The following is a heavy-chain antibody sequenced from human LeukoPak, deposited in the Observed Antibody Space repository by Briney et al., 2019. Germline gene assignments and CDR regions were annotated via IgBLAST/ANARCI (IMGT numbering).Heavy chain of an antibody. CDR3: ASPGGSYYRQTYDY. J-gene: IGHJ4*02. D-gene: IGHD1-26*01. CDR2: FDPEDGET. CDR1: GYTLTELS. V-gene: IGHV1-24*01. Sequence: GASVKVSCKVSGYTLTELSMHWVRQAPGKGLEWMGGFDPEDGETIYAQKFQGRVTMTEDTSTDTAYMELSSLRSEDTAVYYCASPGGSYYRQTYDYWGQGTLVTVSS.